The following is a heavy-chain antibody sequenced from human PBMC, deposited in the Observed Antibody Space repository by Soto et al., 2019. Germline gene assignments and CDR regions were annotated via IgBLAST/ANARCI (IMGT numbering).Heavy chain of an antibody. J-gene: IGHJ5*02. D-gene: IGHD2-8*01. CDR2: INAGNGNT. CDR3: ARGVGDIVLMVYARHNWFDP. Sequence: ASVKLSCKASGYTFTSYAMHWVRQAPGQRLEWMGWINAGNGNTKYSQKFQGRVTITRDTSASTAYMELSSLRSEDTAVYYCARGVGDIVLMVYARHNWFDPWGQGTLVTVSS. CDR1: GYTFTSYA. V-gene: IGHV1-3*01.